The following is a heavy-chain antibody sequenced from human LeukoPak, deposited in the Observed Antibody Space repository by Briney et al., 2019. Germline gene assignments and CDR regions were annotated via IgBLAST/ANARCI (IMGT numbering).Heavy chain of an antibody. Sequence: SETLSLTCTVSGGSISRYYWSWIRQPPGQGLEWIGYIYYSGTTNYNPSLKSRFTISLDTSKNQFSLKLSSVTAADTAVYYCARDKLVSGYYYGMDVWGQGTTVTVSS. D-gene: IGHD1-26*01. CDR1: GGSISRYY. CDR2: IYYSGTT. V-gene: IGHV4-59*01. CDR3: ARDKLVSGYYYGMDV. J-gene: IGHJ6*02.